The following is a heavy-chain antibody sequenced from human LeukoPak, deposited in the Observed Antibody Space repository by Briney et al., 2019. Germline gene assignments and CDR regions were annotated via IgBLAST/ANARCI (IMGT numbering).Heavy chain of an antibody. CDR2: ISYDGNNK. V-gene: IGHV3-30-3*01. CDR3: ARPIDY. J-gene: IGHJ4*02. CDR1: GFTFSSYA. Sequence: GGSLRLSCAASGFTFSSYAMHWVRQAPGKGLEWVAVISYDGNNKYYADSVKGRFTISRDNSKNTLYLQMNSLRAEDTAVYYCARPIDYWGQGTLVTVSS.